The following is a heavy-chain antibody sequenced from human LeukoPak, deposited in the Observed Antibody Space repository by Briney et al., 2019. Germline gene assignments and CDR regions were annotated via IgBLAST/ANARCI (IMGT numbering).Heavy chain of an antibody. V-gene: IGHV4-59*01. CDR3: ARAVAAAGHFDY. CDR1: AASISSYY. CDR2: IYKSGNA. Sequence: PSETLSLTCSVSAASISSYYWGWIRQPPGKALEWIGYIYKSGNAHYDPSLKSRVTISLDTSKNQFSLNLTSVTAADTAVYYCARAVAAAGHFDYCGQGTLVTVSS. J-gene: IGHJ4*02. D-gene: IGHD6-13*01.